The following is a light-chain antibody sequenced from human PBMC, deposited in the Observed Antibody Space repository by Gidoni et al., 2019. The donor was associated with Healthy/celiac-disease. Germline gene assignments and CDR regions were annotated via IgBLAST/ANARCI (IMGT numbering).Light chain of an antibody. J-gene: IGKJ2*01. CDR1: QSVSSSF. V-gene: IGKV3-20*01. CDR2: GAS. Sequence: EIVLTQSPGTLSLSPGERATLSCRASQSVSSSFLAWYPQKPGQAPRLLIYGASSRATGIPDRFGGSGSGTDFTLTISRLEPEDFAVYYCQQYGSSPRYTFGQGTKLEIK. CDR3: QQYGSSPRYT.